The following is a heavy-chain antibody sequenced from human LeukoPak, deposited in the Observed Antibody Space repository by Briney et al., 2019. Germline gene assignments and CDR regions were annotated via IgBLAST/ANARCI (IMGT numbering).Heavy chain of an antibody. V-gene: IGHV1-2*02. Sequence: GASVKVSCKASGYTFTGYYMHWVRQAPGQGLEWMGWINPNSGGTNYAQKFQGRVTMTRDTSISTAYMELSRLRSDDTAVYFCARGEGRRYFDWFFSWGQGTLVTVSS. CDR2: INPNSGGT. J-gene: IGHJ5*01. CDR3: ARGEGRRYFDWFFS. D-gene: IGHD3-9*01. CDR1: GYTFTGYY.